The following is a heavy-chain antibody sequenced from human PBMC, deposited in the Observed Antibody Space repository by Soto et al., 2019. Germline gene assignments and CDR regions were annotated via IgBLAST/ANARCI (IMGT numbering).Heavy chain of an antibody. J-gene: IGHJ6*02. Sequence: QVQLVESGGGVVQPGRSLRLSCAASAFTFSSYYLHWVRQAPGKGLEWVSVTSYDGSNKYYADSVKGRFTISRDNSKNTLCLQMNSLRAEDTAVYYCAKGITMVRGVIGRNNWNDLSFHYYAMDVWGQGTTVTVSS. D-gene: IGHD3-10*01. CDR1: AFTFSSYY. CDR3: AKGITMVRGVIGRNNWNDLSFHYYAMDV. V-gene: IGHV3-30*18. CDR2: TSYDGSNK.